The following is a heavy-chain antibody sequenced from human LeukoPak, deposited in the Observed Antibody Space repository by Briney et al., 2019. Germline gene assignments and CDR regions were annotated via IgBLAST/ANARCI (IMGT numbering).Heavy chain of an antibody. CDR3: ARDSPPDDYYGSGSNDY. V-gene: IGHV1-2*02. D-gene: IGHD3-10*01. Sequence: ASVKVSCKASGYTFTGYYMHWVRQAPGQGLERMGWINPNSGGTNYAQKFQGRVTMTRDTSISTAYMELSRLRSDDTAVYYCARDSPPDDYYGSGSNDYWGQGTLVTVSS. CDR1: GYTFTGYY. CDR2: INPNSGGT. J-gene: IGHJ4*02.